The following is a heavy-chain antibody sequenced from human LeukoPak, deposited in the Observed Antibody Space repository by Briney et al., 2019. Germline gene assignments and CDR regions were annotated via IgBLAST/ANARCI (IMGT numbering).Heavy chain of an antibody. Sequence: SVKVSCKASGGTFSSYAISWVRQAPGQGLEWMGRIIPILGIANYAQKFQGRVTITRDTSASTAYMELSSLRSEDTAVYYCARDQSAFDIWGQGTMVTVSS. J-gene: IGHJ3*02. CDR3: ARDQSAFDI. CDR2: IIPILGIA. CDR1: GGTFSSYA. V-gene: IGHV1-69*04.